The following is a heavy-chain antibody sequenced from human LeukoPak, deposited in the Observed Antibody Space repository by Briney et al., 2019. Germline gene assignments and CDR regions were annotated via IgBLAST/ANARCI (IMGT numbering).Heavy chain of an antibody. CDR1: GYSFTTYW. D-gene: IGHD6-13*01. CDR3: ARSAAGTDYFDY. CDR2: IYPGDSDT. V-gene: IGHV5-51*01. J-gene: IGHJ4*02. Sequence: GESLKISCQGSGYSFTTYWIGWVRQMPGKGLEWMGVIYPGDSDTRYSPSFQGQVTISADKSISTAYLQWSSLKASDTAMYYCARSAAGTDYFDYWGQGTLATVSS.